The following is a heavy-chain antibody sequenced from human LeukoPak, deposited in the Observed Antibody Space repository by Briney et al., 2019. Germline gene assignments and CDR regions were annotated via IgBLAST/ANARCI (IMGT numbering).Heavy chain of an antibody. J-gene: IGHJ4*02. D-gene: IGHD1-1*01. V-gene: IGHV3-23*01. CDR3: AKDPPTTGTTFDN. CDR1: GFTFSSYA. CDR2: IGGGGVDT. Sequence: GGSLRLSCAASGFTFSSYAMSWVRQAPGKGLEWVSSIGGGGVDTYYADSVKGRFTISRDDSKNTLYLQMNSLRVEDTAVYYCAKDPPTTGTTFDNWGRGTLVTVSS.